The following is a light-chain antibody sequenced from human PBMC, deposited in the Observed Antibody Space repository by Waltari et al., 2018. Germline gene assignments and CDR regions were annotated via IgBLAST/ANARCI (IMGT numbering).Light chain of an antibody. CDR3: MQTLQSIRT. CDR1: QTLLLSNGKTY. CDR2: LAS. V-gene: IGKV2-28*01. J-gene: IGKJ1*01. Sequence: QTLLLSNGKTYLYWYQQKPGQSPQLLIYLASNRASGVPDRFSGSGSGTDFTLKISRVEAEDVGVYFCMQTLQSIRTFGQGTKVEIK.